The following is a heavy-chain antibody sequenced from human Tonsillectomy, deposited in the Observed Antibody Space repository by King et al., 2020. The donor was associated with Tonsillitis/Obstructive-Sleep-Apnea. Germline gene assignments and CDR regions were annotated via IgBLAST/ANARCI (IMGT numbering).Heavy chain of an antibody. J-gene: IGHJ3*02. CDR1: GYSFISYW. V-gene: IGHV5-51*01. Sequence: VQLVESGAEVKKPGESLKISCKGSGYSFISYWIDWVRQMPGKGLEWVGIICPGDSDTRYSPSFQGKVTISAAKSISTAYLQWSSLKASDTAMYYCARHVHGATLEVFEIWGQGTMVTVSS. CDR3: ARHVHGATLEVFEI. CDR2: ICPGDSDT. D-gene: IGHD5-12*01.